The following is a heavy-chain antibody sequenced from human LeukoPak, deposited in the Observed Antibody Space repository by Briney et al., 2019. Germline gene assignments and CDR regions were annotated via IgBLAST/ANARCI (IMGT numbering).Heavy chain of an antibody. CDR2: ISSSSSYI. CDR3: TRLYCGGGYCYYFDY. J-gene: IGHJ4*02. Sequence: PGGSLRLSCAASGFTFSSYSMNWVRQAPGKGLEWVSSISSSSSYIYYADSVKGRFTISRDNAKNSLYLQMNSLKTEDTAVYYCTRLYCGGGYCYYFDYWGQGTLVTVSS. D-gene: IGHD2-21*01. CDR1: GFTFSSYS. V-gene: IGHV3-21*04.